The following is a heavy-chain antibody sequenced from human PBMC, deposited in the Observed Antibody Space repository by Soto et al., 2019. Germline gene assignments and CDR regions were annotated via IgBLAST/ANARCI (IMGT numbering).Heavy chain of an antibody. CDR1: GFTVSSNY. J-gene: IGHJ4*02. CDR2: IYSGGST. D-gene: IGHD5-12*01. V-gene: IGHV3-53*01. CDR3: ARLNSGYEGDDY. Sequence: GGSLRLSCAASGFTVSSNYMSWVRQAPGKGLEWVSVIYSGGSTYYADSVKGRFTISRDNSKNTLYLQMNSLRAEDTAVYYCARLNSGYEGDDYWGQGTLVTVSS.